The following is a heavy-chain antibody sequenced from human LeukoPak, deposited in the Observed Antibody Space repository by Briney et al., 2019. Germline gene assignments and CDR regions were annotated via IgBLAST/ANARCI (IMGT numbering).Heavy chain of an antibody. V-gene: IGHV3-23*01. D-gene: IGHD1-26*01. CDR1: GFTFSSYA. CDR2: ISGSGGST. J-gene: IGHJ4*02. Sequence: QSGGSLRPSCAASGFTFSSYAMSWVRQAAGKGLGWVSAISGSGGSTYYADTVKGRFTIAEANSKNTLYLQMNSLRAEDTAVYYWAKGFSGGYDRWVDYWGQGTLLTVSS. CDR3: AKGFSGGYDRWVDY.